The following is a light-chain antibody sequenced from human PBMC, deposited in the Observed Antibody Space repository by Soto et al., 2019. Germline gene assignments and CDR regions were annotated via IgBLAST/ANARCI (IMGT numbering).Light chain of an antibody. CDR3: QQYMSSVT. CDR2: GAS. Sequence: EIVLTQSPGSLSLSPGQRATLSCRASQSVDTTFFAWYQKKPGQAPRLLIYGASKRATGLPDRFSGSGSGTDFPLIISRLEPEEFAVYYCQQYMSSVTFGQGTKVEIK. CDR1: QSVDTTF. V-gene: IGKV3-20*01. J-gene: IGKJ1*01.